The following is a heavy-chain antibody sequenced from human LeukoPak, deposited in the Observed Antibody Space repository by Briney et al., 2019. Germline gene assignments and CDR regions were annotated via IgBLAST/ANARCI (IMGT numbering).Heavy chain of an antibody. CDR1: GGSISTYY. Sequence: SETLSLTCTVPGGSISTYYWTWIRQPPGKGLEWIGYIYNSGKTNYNPSLKRRVTISADTSKSQFSLKLGSVTAADTAVYYCARDHGSGYFYDYWDQGTLVTVSS. D-gene: IGHD3-22*01. V-gene: IGHV4-59*01. J-gene: IGHJ4*02. CDR2: IYNSGKT. CDR3: ARDHGSGYFYDY.